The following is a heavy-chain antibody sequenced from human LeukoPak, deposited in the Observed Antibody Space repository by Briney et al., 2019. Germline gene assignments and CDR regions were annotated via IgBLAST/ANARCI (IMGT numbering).Heavy chain of an antibody. CDR1: GFTFSRNS. J-gene: IGHJ4*02. V-gene: IGHV3-21*06. CDR3: LRGDRRDY. CDR2: IDSSGGYM. Sequence: GGSLRLSCAASGFTFSRNSMNWARQAPGKGLEWVSSIDSSGGYMFYADSVKGRFIISRDNAKDSLYLQMNSLRVEDTAVYYCLRGDRRDYWGQGTLVTVSS.